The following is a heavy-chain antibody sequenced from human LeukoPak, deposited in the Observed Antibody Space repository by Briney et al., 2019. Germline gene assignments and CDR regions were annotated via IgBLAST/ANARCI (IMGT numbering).Heavy chain of an antibody. CDR2: IYYSGST. J-gene: IGHJ4*02. Sequence: SSETLSLTCTVSGGSISSYYWSWIRQPPGKGLGWIGYIYYSGSTNYNPSLKSRVTISVDTSKNQFSLKLSSVTAADTAVYYCARHYEYGSGSYYFDYWGQGTLVTVSS. CDR3: ARHYEYGSGSYYFDY. D-gene: IGHD3-10*01. V-gene: IGHV4-59*08. CDR1: GGSISSYY.